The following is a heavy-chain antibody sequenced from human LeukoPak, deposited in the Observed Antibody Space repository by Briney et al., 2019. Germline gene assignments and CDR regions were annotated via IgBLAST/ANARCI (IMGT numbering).Heavy chain of an antibody. CDR3: ARGRPRSGYYFGNWFDP. Sequence: KPSETLSLTCTVSGGSISSGGYYWSWIRQHPGKGLEWIGYIYYSGSTYYNPSLKSRVTISVDTSKNQFSLKLSSVTAADTAVYYCARGRPRSGYYFGNWFDPWGQGTLVTVSS. CDR2: IYYSGST. V-gene: IGHV4-31*03. J-gene: IGHJ5*02. CDR1: GGSISSGGYY. D-gene: IGHD3-22*01.